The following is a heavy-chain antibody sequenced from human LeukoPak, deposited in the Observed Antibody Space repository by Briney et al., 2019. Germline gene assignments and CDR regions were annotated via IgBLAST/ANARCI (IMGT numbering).Heavy chain of an antibody. CDR2: IWYAGSDK. CDR3: ARGGLAAAGPAEYFQH. CDR1: GFSFSSYG. D-gene: IGHD6-13*01. Sequence: GRSLRLSCAASGFSFSSYGMHWVRQAPGKGLEWVAVIWYAGSDKYYADSVKGRFTISRDNSKNTLYLQMNSLRVEDTAVYYCARGGLAAAGPAEYFQHWGQGTLVTVSS. V-gene: IGHV3-33*01. J-gene: IGHJ1*01.